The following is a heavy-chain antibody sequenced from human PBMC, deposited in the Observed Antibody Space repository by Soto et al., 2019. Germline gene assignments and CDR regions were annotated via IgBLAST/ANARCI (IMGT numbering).Heavy chain of an antibody. V-gene: IGHV3-23*01. CDR2: ISGGGGVST. CDR1: GFTFSSYA. J-gene: IGHJ5*02. CDR3: AKEGFVMVRGVTTWSDP. D-gene: IGHD3-10*01. Sequence: EVQLLESGGGLVQPGGSLILSCAASGFTFSSYAMTWVRQAPGKGLEWVSGISGGGGVSTYYADSVKGRFTISRDTSMTRRNPKWTGRGPGTTAVYNCAKEGFVMVRGVTTWSDPWGRGTLVT.